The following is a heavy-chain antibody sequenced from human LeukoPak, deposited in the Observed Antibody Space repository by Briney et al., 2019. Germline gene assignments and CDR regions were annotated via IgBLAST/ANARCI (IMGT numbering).Heavy chain of an antibody. V-gene: IGHV3-74*01. J-gene: IGHJ5*02. CDR3: ARVNYYGSGRTRLLWFDP. CDR1: GFTFSSYS. D-gene: IGHD3-10*01. CDR2: INSDGSST. Sequence: PGGSLRLSCAASGFTFSSYSMNWVRQAPGKGLEWVSRINSDGSSTSYADSVKGRFTISRDNAKNTLYLQMNSLRAEDTAVYYCARVNYYGSGRTRLLWFDPWGQGTLVTVFS.